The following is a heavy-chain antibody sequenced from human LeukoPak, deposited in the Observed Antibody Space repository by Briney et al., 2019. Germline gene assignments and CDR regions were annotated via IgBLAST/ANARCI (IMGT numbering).Heavy chain of an antibody. D-gene: IGHD2-15*01. CDR1: GYTFTSYC. CDR3: ARVACSGGSCYKNWFDP. V-gene: IGHV1-46*01. J-gene: IGHJ5*02. Sequence: ASVKVSCKASGYTFTSYCMHWVRQAPGQGLEWMGIINPSGGSTSYAQKFQGRVTMTRDTSTSTVYMELSSLRSEDTAVYYCARVACSGGSCYKNWFDPWGQGTLVTVSS. CDR2: INPSGGST.